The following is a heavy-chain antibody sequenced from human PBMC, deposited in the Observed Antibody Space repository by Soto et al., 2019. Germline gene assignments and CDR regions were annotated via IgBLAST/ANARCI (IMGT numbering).Heavy chain of an antibody. D-gene: IGHD3-10*01. CDR1: GVTFSSYA. CDR2: IIPIFGAA. CDR3: ARDLRGLRFGELLPFGYYGMDV. V-gene: IGHV1-69*13. J-gene: IGHJ6*02. Sequence: GASEKVSCKASGVTFSSYAISWVQQAPGQGLEWMGGIIPIFGAANYAQKFQGRVTITADESTSTAYMELSSLRSEDTAVYYCARDLRGLRFGELLPFGYYGMDVWGQGTTVTVSS.